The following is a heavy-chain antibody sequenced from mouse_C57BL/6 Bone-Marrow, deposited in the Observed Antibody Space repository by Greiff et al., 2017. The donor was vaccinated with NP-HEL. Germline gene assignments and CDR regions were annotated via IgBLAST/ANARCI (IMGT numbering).Heavy chain of an antibody. Sequence: QVQLQQSGAELVKPGASVKLSCKASGYTFTSYWMQWVKQRPGQGLEWIGEIDPSDSYTNYNQKFKGKATLTVDTSSSTAYMQLRSLTSEDSAVYYCARSGHYYGSSPFAYWGQGTLVTVSA. CDR3: ARSGHYYGSSPFAY. J-gene: IGHJ3*01. V-gene: IGHV1-50*01. D-gene: IGHD1-1*01. CDR2: IDPSDSYT. CDR1: GYTFTSYW.